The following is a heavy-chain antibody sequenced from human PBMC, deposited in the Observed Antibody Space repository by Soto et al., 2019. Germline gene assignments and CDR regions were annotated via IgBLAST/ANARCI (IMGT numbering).Heavy chain of an antibody. CDR1: GASLTRGVYY. CDR3: ARADCVRCPFDL. V-gene: IGHV4-61*08. D-gene: IGHD2-21*02. Sequence: QVQLQESGPRLAKPSESLSLTCSVSGASLTRGVYYWSWVRQPPGRQLEWIGSIYYRGTTNYNPSLTGRVTISEDTPTNQVSVTAKSVTAADTAVYFCARADCVRCPFDLWGQGTLVTVSS. CDR2: IYYRGTT. J-gene: IGHJ4*02.